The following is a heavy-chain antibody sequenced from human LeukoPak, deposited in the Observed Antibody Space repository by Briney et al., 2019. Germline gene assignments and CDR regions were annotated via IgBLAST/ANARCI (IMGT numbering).Heavy chain of an antibody. J-gene: IGHJ3*02. V-gene: IGHV3-74*01. Sequence: GGSLRLSCAASGFTVSSNYMSWVRQAPGKGLEWVSRISGDGRITRNADSVKGRFFISRDNAKNTLYLQMNSLRAEDTAVYYCARGGSPPEALGDTFDIWGQETMVTVSS. CDR2: ISGDGRIT. D-gene: IGHD1-26*01. CDR3: ARGGSPPEALGDTFDI. CDR1: GFTVSSNY.